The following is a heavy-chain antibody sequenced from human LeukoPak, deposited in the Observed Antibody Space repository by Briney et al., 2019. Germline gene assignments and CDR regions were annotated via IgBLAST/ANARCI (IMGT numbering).Heavy chain of an antibody. CDR2: IYDSGST. Sequence: SETLSLTCTVSGGSISSYYWSWIRQPPGKGLEWIGYIYDSGSTNYNPSLKSRVTISVDTSKNQFSLKLSSVTAADTAVYYCARGGSGYDSFYYYGMDVWGRGTTVTVSS. CDR3: ARGGSGYDSFYYYGMDV. V-gene: IGHV4-59*01. D-gene: IGHD5-12*01. CDR1: GGSISSYY. J-gene: IGHJ6*02.